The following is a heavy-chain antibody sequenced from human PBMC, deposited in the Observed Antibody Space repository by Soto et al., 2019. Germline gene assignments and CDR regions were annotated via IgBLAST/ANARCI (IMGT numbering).Heavy chain of an antibody. Sequence: QVQLVQSGAEVKKPGSSVKVSCKASGGTFSSYAISWVRQAPGQGLEWMGGIIPIFGTANYAQKFQGRVTITADESTSTAYMELSSLRSEDTAVYYCARDIKRGYCSGGSCYAGYYWGQGTLVTVSS. J-gene: IGHJ4*02. V-gene: IGHV1-69*01. CDR1: GGTFSSYA. D-gene: IGHD2-15*01. CDR3: ARDIKRGYCSGGSCYAGYY. CDR2: IIPIFGTA.